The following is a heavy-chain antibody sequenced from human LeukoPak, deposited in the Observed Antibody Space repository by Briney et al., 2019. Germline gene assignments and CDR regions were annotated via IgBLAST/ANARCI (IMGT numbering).Heavy chain of an antibody. CDR3: ARDPLTY. CDR1: GFTFSSYW. CDR2: IKEDGSEK. Sequence: PGGSLRLSCEASGFTFSSYWMSWVRQAPGKGLEWVANIKEDGSEKYYLDAVKGRFTISRDNAKNALYLQMNSLRAEDTAVYYCARDPLTYWGQGTLVTVSS. J-gene: IGHJ4*02. V-gene: IGHV3-7*05.